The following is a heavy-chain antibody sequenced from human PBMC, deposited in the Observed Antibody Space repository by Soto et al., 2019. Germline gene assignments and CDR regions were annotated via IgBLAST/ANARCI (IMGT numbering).Heavy chain of an antibody. J-gene: IGHJ4*02. CDR3: ARESEDLTSNFDY. Sequence: GGSLRLSCAASGFTFSYYGMHWVRQTPGKGLEWVAAIWYDGSNKYYVDSVKGRFTVSRDNAKNPVYLEMNSLSAEDTAVYYCARESEDLTSNFDYWGQGTLVTVSS. CDR1: GFTFSYYG. CDR2: IWYDGSNK. V-gene: IGHV3-33*01.